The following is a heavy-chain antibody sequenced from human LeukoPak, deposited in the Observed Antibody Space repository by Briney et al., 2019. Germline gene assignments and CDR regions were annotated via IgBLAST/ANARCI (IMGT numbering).Heavy chain of an antibody. CDR2: ISYNGTT. CDR1: GGSISSSTCF. CDR3: ARGRLLRYFDSNYYFDY. J-gene: IGHJ4*02. V-gene: IGHV4-39*07. Sequence: SETLSLTCIVSGGSISSSTCFWGWIRQPPGTGLEWIGIISYNGTTYYNPSLKSRVTISVDTSKNQFSLKLSSVTAADTAVYYCARGRLLRYFDSNYYFDYWGQGTLVTVSS. D-gene: IGHD3-9*01.